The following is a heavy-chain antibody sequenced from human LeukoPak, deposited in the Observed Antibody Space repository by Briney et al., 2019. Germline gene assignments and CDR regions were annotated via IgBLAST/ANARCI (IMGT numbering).Heavy chain of an antibody. CDR2: FDPEDGER. CDR1: GYTLTYLS. J-gene: IGHJ4*02. Sequence: ASVKVSCKVSGYTLTYLSMHWVRQAPGKGVEWRGGFDPEDGERIFAEKFQGRVIMTEDTSTDTAYMELSSLTSEDTAVYYCSTLLSSNYLDHWGQGTLVTVAS. CDR3: STLLSSNYLDH. D-gene: IGHD2/OR15-2a*01. V-gene: IGHV1-24*01.